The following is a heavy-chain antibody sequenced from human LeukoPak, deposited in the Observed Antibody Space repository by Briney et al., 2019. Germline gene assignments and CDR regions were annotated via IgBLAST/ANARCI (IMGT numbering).Heavy chain of an antibody. J-gene: IGHJ4*02. CDR1: GGSISTYY. D-gene: IGHD6-19*01. Sequence: SETLSLTCTVSGGSISTYYWTWIRQPPGKGLEWIGYSSSRGNSNYNPSLESRVTISVDVSKNQFSLRLSSVAAADTAVYYCARAGSGWSFDYWGQGTLVTVSS. CDR2: SSSRGNS. CDR3: ARAGSGWSFDY. V-gene: IGHV4-59*01.